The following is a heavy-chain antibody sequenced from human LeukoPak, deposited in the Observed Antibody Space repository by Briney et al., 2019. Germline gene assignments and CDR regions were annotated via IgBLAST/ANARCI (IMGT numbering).Heavy chain of an antibody. CDR1: GFSFSGYN. Sequence: PGGSRRLSCAASGFSFSGYNMNWARQAPGKGLEWVSYISSSGTTVYYADSVKGRFTISRGNAKNSLYLQMNSLRDEDTAVYYCVMVRGVSFDYWGQGTLVTVSS. V-gene: IGHV3-48*02. D-gene: IGHD3-10*01. J-gene: IGHJ4*02. CDR3: VMVRGVSFDY. CDR2: ISSSGTTV.